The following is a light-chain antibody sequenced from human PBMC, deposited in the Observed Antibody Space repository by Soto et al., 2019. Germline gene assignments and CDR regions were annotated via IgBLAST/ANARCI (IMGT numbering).Light chain of an antibody. CDR1: QSVSSSY. CDR2: GAS. Sequence: EIVLTQSPGTLSLSPGERATLSCRASQSVSSSYLAWYQQKPGQAPRLLIYGASSRATGIPDRFSGSESGTDFTLTISRLEPEDFAVYYCQQYVSSPRVTFGPGTKVDIK. CDR3: QQYVSSPRVT. V-gene: IGKV3-20*01. J-gene: IGKJ3*01.